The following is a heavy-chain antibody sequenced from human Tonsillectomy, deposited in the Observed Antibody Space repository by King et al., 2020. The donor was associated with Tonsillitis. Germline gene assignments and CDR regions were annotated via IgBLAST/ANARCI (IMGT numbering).Heavy chain of an antibody. CDR2: ISAYNGNT. V-gene: IGHV1-18*01. CDR1: GYTFTSYG. CDR3: ARMRSSYSSSNPLDY. J-gene: IGHJ4*02. Sequence: QLVQSGAEVKKPGASVKVSCKASGYTFTSYGISWVRQAPGQGLEWMGWISAYNGNTNYAQKLQGRVTMTTDTSTSTAYMELRSLRSDDTAVYYSARMRSSYSSSNPLDYWGQGTLVTVSS. D-gene: IGHD6-13*01.